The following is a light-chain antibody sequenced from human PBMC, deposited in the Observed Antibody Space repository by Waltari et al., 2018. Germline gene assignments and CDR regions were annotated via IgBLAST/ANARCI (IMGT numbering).Light chain of an antibody. CDR3: CSYAGSSTVV. J-gene: IGLJ2*01. V-gene: IGLV2-23*01. CDR1: SSDVGSYNL. Sequence: QSALTQPASVSGSPGQSITISCTGTSSDVGSYNLVSWYQQHPGKAPKLMIYEGSKWPSGVSARFSGSQSGNTASLTISGLQAGDEADYYCCSYAGSSTVVFGGGTKLTVL. CDR2: EGS.